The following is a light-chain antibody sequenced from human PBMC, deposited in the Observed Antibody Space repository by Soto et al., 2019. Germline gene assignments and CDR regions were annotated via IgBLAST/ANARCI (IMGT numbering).Light chain of an antibody. CDR3: CSYAGSSRHIV. CDR2: EVS. V-gene: IGLV2-8*01. Sequence: QSALTQPPSASGSPGQSVTISCTGTSSDVGGYNFVSWYQQHPGKAPKVLIYEVSKRPSGVPDRFSGSKSGNTASLTVSGLQAEDEADYCCSYAGSSRHIVFGGGTKLTVL. CDR1: SSDVGGYNF. J-gene: IGLJ2*01.